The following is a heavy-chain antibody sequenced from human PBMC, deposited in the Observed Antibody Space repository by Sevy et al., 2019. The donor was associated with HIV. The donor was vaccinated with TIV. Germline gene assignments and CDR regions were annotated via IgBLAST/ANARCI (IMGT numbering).Heavy chain of an antibody. CDR1: GFTFSSYG. D-gene: IGHD3-10*01. V-gene: IGHV3-33*01. Sequence: GGSLRLSCAASGFTFSSYGMHWVRQAPGKGLEWVAVIWYDGSNKYYADSVKGRFTISRDNSKNTLYLQMNSLRAEDTAVYYCARDLSNYYGSGSYPYYFDYWGQGTLVTVSS. J-gene: IGHJ4*02. CDR2: IWYDGSNK. CDR3: ARDLSNYYGSGSYPYYFDY.